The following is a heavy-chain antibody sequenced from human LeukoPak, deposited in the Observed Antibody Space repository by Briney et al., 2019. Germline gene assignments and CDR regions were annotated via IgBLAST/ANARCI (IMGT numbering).Heavy chain of an antibody. CDR3: GRYYYYMDV. V-gene: IGHV3-7*01. CDR1: GFTFRTSW. Sequence: GGSLRLSCAASGFTFRTSWMTWVRQAPGKGLEWVASIKQDGSEKYYVDSVKGRFTISKDNAKNSLFLEMNSLRVDDTAVYYCGRYYYYMDVWGKGTTVTVSS. CDR2: IKQDGSEK. J-gene: IGHJ6*03.